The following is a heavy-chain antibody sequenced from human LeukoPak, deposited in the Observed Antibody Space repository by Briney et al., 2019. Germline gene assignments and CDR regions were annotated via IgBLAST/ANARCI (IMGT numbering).Heavy chain of an antibody. D-gene: IGHD3-10*01. CDR3: VVRFGELRPD. V-gene: IGHV3-23*01. CDR1: GFTFSSYA. CDR2: ISGSGGST. Sequence: PGGSLRLSCAASGFTFSSYAMSWVRQAPGKGLEWISAISGSGGSTYYADSVKGRFTISRDNSKNTLYLQMNSQRAEDTAVYYCVVRFGELRPDWGQGTLVTVSS. J-gene: IGHJ4*02.